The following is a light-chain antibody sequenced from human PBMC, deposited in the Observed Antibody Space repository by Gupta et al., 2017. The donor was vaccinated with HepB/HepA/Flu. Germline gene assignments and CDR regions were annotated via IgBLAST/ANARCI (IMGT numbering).Light chain of an antibody. CDR2: GAS. Sequence: IVMTQSPDPLAVSLGERATINCKSSQSVLYSSKNKNYLAWYQQKPGQPPKLLIYGASNRESGVPARFSGSGSGTDFTLTISSLQAEDVAVYYCQQYYSIPPFGGGTKVEIK. V-gene: IGKV4-1*01. CDR1: QSVLYSSKNKNY. J-gene: IGKJ4*01. CDR3: QQYYSIPP.